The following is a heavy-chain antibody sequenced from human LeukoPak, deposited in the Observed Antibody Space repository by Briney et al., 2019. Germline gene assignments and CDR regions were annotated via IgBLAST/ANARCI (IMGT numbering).Heavy chain of an antibody. CDR3: AKDRWGGGGSGGGDY. J-gene: IGHJ4*02. V-gene: IGHV3-23*01. CDR1: GFTFSRYA. D-gene: IGHD2-15*01. Sequence: GGSLRLSCAASGFTFSRYAMTWVPRAPGKGLEWVSVINKSGGSPYYADSVKGRFTISRDNSKNTLYLQMNSLRAEDTAVYCCAKDRWGGGGSGGGDYWGQGTLVTVSS. CDR2: INKSGGSP.